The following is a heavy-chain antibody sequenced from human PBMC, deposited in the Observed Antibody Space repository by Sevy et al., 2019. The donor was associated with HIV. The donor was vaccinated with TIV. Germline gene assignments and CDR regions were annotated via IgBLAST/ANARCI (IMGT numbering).Heavy chain of an antibody. CDR1: GFTFDDYG. CDR2: ISWNSGSI. D-gene: IGHD3-22*01. J-gene: IGHJ5*02. V-gene: IGHV3-9*01. CDR3: AKAGYYYDSSGYNWFDP. Sequence: GGSLRLSCAASGFTFDDYGMHWVRQGPGKGLEWVSGISWNSGSIGYADSVKGRFTISRDNAKNSLYLQMNSLRTEDTAVYYCAKAGYYYDSSGYNWFDPWGQGTLVTVSS.